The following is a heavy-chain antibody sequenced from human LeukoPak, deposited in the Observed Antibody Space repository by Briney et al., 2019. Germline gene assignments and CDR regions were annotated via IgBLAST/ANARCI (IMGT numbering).Heavy chain of an antibody. D-gene: IGHD1-26*01. J-gene: IGHJ4*02. CDR2: INHSGST. Sequence: PSETLSLTCAVYGGSFSGYYWSWIRQPPGKGLEWIGEINHSGSTNYNPSLKSRVTISVDTSKNQFSLKLSSVTAADTAVYYCARGVGAHFDYWGQGTLVTASS. CDR1: GGSFSGYY. V-gene: IGHV4-34*01. CDR3: ARGVGAHFDY.